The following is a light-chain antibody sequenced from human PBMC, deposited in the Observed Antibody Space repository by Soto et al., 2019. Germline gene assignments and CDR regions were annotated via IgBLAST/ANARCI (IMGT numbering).Light chain of an antibody. Sequence: EIVLTQSPGTLSLSPGERATLSCRASQSVSSSFLAWYQQKPGQAPRRLIYGASSRATGIPDRFSGSGSATDFTRTISRLEPEDVAVYYCQQYCSSPLTFGGGTKVEIK. CDR3: QQYCSSPLT. V-gene: IGKV3-20*01. CDR1: QSVSSSF. J-gene: IGKJ4*01. CDR2: GAS.